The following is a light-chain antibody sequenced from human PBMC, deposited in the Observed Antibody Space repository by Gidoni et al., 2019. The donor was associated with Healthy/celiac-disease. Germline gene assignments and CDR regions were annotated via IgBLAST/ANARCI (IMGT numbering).Light chain of an antibody. CDR2: GAS. J-gene: IGKJ4*02. CDR1: QSVSSN. CDR3: QQYNSWPRT. Sequence: EIVMTQSPATLSVSPGERVTLSCRASQSVSSNLAWYQQKPGQAPRLLIYGASTRATGIPARFSGSGSGTEFTLTISSLQSEDFAIYYCQQYNSWPRTFGRGTKVEIK. V-gene: IGKV3-15*01.